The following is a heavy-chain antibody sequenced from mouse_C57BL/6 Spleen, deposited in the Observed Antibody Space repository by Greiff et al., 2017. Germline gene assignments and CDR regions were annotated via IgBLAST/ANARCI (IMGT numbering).Heavy chain of an antibody. V-gene: IGHV1-42*01. Sequence: VQLKQSGPELVKPGASVKISCKASGYSFTGYYMNWVKQSPEKSLEWIGEINPSTGGTTYNQKFKAKATLTVDKSSSTAYMQLKSLTSEDSAVYYCARWGTVVEYYFDYWGQGTTLTVSS. J-gene: IGHJ2*01. CDR1: GYSFTGYY. D-gene: IGHD1-1*01. CDR2: INPSTGGT. CDR3: ARWGTVVEYYFDY.